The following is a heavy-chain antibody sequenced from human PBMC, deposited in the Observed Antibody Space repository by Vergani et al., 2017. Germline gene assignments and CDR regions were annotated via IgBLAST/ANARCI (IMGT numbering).Heavy chain of an antibody. V-gene: IGHV3-7*03. D-gene: IGHD6-13*01. CDR3: ARLELGYSISWAHFDY. CDR2: IKQDGSEK. Sequence: EVQLVESGGGLVQPGGSLRLSCAASGFTFSSYWMSWVRQAPGKGLEWVANIKQDGSEKYYVDSVKGRFTISRDNAKNSLYLQMNSLRAEDTAVYYCARLELGYSISWAHFDYWGQGTLVTVSS. J-gene: IGHJ4*02. CDR1: GFTFSSYW.